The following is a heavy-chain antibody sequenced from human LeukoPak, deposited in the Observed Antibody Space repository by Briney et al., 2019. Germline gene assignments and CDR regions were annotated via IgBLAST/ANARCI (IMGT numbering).Heavy chain of an antibody. Sequence: PSETLSLTCAVSGYSISSGYYWGWIRQPPGKGLEWIGSIYHSGSTYYNPSLKSRVTISVDTSKNQFSLKLSSVTAADTAVYYCARAACSGYYGNWFDPWGQGTLVTVSS. CDR1: GYSISSGYY. CDR2: IYHSGST. J-gene: IGHJ5*02. CDR3: ARAACSGYYGNWFDP. V-gene: IGHV4-38-2*01. D-gene: IGHD3-3*01.